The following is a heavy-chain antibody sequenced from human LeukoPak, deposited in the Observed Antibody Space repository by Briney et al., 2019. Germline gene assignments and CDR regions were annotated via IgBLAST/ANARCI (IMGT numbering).Heavy chain of an antibody. V-gene: IGHV4-34*01. J-gene: IGHJ4*02. D-gene: IGHD6-19*01. Sequence: PSETLSLTCAVYGGSFSGYYWSWIRQPPGKGLEWIGEINHSGSTNYNPSLKSRVTISVDTSKNQFSLNLSSVTAADTAVYYCARSRIAVAGTTVDYWGQGTLVTVSS. CDR1: GGSFSGYY. CDR2: INHSGST. CDR3: ARSRIAVAGTTVDY.